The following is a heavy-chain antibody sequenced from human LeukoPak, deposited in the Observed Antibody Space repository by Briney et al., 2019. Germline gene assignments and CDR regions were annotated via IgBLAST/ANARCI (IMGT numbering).Heavy chain of an antibody. D-gene: IGHD3-22*01. CDR3: AKDRPHYYDSSGYYWGEVTFDY. CDR2: ISGSGGST. V-gene: IGHV3-23*01. J-gene: IGHJ4*02. CDR1: GFTFSSYA. Sequence: GGSLRLSCAASGFTFSSYAMSWVRQAPGKGLEWVSAISGSGGSTYYADSVKGRFTISRDNSKNTLYLQMNSLRAEDTAVYYCAKDRPHYYDSSGYYWGEVTFDYWGQGTLVTVSS.